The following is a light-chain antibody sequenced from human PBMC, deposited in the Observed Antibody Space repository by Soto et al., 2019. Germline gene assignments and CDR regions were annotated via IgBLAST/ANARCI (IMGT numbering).Light chain of an antibody. CDR1: SSDVGGYDY. J-gene: IGLJ2*01. CDR2: DVT. CDR3: CSYAGSYTML. V-gene: IGLV2-11*01. Sequence: QSVLTQPRSVSGSPGQSVTISCTGTSSDVGGYDYVSWYQQHPGKAPKLMIYDVTKRPSGVPDRFSGSKSGNTASLTISGLQGEDEADYYCCSYAGSYTMLFGGGTKLTVL.